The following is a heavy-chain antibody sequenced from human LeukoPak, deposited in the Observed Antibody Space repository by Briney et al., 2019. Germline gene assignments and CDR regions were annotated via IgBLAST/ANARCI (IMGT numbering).Heavy chain of an antibody. J-gene: IGHJ4*02. CDR3: ARHEYYDFWSGYSDPFDY. Sequence: SETLSLTCAVYGGSFSGYYWSWIRQPPGKGLEWIGSIYHSGSTYYNPSLKSRVTISVDTSKNQFSLKLCSVTAADTAVYYCARHEYYDFWSGYSDPFDYWGQGTLVTVSS. CDR2: IYHSGST. CDR1: GGSFSGYY. D-gene: IGHD3-3*01. V-gene: IGHV4-34*01.